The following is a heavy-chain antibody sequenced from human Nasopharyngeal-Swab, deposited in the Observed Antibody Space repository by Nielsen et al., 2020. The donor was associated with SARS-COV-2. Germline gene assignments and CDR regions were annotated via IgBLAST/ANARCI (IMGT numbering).Heavy chain of an antibody. CDR1: GFTFSSYW. CDR2: IKQDGSEK. CDR3: ARDSEYSSSQDYDY. D-gene: IGHD6-6*01. J-gene: IGHJ4*02. Sequence: GESLKTSCAASGFTFSSYWMSWVRQAPGKGLEWVANIKQDGSEKYYVDSVKGRFTISRDNAKNSLYLQMNSLRAEDTAVYYCARDSEYSSSQDYDYWGQGTLVTVSS. V-gene: IGHV3-7*01.